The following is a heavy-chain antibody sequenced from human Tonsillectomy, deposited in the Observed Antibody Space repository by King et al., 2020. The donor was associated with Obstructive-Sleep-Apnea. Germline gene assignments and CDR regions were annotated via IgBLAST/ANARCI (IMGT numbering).Heavy chain of an antibody. V-gene: IGHV4-31*03. CDR1: GGSISSGGYY. CDR3: ARDRVVVVPAAMEIRRWFDP. D-gene: IGHD2-2*01. Sequence: PLQESGPGLVKPSQTLSLTCTVSGGSISSGGYYWRWIRQHPGKGLEWIGYIYYSGSTYYNPSLKSRVTISVDTSKNQFSLKLSSVTAADTAVYYCARDRVVVVPAAMEIRRWFDPWGQGTLVTVSS. J-gene: IGHJ5*02. CDR2: IYYSGST.